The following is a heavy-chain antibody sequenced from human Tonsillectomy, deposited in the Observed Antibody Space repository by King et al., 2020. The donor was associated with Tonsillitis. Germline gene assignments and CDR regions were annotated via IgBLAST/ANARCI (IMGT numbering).Heavy chain of an antibody. CDR3: ARLGHYYEGDC. V-gene: IGHV3-7*01. D-gene: IGHD3-22*01. CDR2: IKQDGTEK. CDR1: GFTFSNHW. J-gene: IGHJ4*02. Sequence: VQLVESGGGFVQPGGSLTVSCAASGFTFSNHWMTWVRQAPGKGLEWVANIKQDGTEKYYVDSVKGRFTISRDNAKNSLYLQMNSLRAEDTAVYYCARLGHYYEGDCWGQGTLVTVSS.